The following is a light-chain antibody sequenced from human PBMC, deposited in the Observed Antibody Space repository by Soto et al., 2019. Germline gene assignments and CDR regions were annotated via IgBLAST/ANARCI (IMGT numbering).Light chain of an antibody. CDR3: GSWDNNLRAYD. V-gene: IGLV1-51*01. Sequence: QSVLTHPPSVSATPGQKVTISCSGSDSNLGRNYVSWYQQLPGTAPRLLIYDNVYRFSGIPDRFSASKSGTSATLGIAGLQTGDEGDYYCGSWDNNLRAYDFGTGTKVTVL. CDR2: DNV. J-gene: IGLJ1*01. CDR1: DSNLGRNY.